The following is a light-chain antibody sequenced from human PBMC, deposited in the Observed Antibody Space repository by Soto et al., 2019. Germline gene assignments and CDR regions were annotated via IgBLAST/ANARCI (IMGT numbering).Light chain of an antibody. J-gene: IGKJ4*01. CDR2: AAS. Sequence: DIQMTQSPSSLSASVGDRVTITCRASQAISNYLAWYQQKPGKVPTLLLYAASPLQSGVPSRFSGSGSGTDFTLTISRLQPEDAAAYYCQKFNAVPTFGGGTKVEI. CDR1: QAISNY. V-gene: IGKV1-27*01. CDR3: QKFNAVPT.